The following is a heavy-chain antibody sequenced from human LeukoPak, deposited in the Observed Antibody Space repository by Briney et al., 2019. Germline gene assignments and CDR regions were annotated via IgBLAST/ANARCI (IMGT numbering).Heavy chain of an antibody. Sequence: PGGSLRLSCAASGFTFSSYWMSWVRQAPGKGLEWVSSVSSSSSYIYYADSVKGRFTISRDNAKNSLYLQMNSLRAEDTAVYYCARDLQTTVTTSADYWGQGTLVTVSS. V-gene: IGHV3-21*01. CDR1: GFTFSSYW. D-gene: IGHD4-17*01. J-gene: IGHJ4*02. CDR3: ARDLQTTVTTSADY. CDR2: VSSSSSYI.